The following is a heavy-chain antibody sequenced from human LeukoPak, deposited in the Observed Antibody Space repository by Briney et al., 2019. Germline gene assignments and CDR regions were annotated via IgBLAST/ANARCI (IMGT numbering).Heavy chain of an antibody. CDR1: GFTFDDYA. J-gene: IGHJ4*02. Sequence: GGSLRLSCAASGFTFDDYAMHWVRHAPGKGLEWVSGISWNSGSIGYADSVKGRFTISRDNAKNSLYLQMNSLRAEDTALYYCAKVSISGYDLDHWGQGTLVTVSS. D-gene: IGHD5-12*01. CDR2: ISWNSGSI. CDR3: AKVSISGYDLDH. V-gene: IGHV3-9*01.